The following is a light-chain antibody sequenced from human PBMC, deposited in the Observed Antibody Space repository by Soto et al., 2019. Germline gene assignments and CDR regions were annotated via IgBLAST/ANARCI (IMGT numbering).Light chain of an antibody. CDR2: DII. V-gene: IGLV2-14*03. CDR3: CSYAGTFYV. J-gene: IGLJ1*01. Sequence: QSALTQPASVSGSPGQSITISCTGTSSDVGAYIFVSWYQQHPGKAPKLMIYDIINRPSGVSNRFSGSKSGNTASLTISGLQAEDEADYYCCSYAGTFYVFGTGTKLTVL. CDR1: SSDVGAYIF.